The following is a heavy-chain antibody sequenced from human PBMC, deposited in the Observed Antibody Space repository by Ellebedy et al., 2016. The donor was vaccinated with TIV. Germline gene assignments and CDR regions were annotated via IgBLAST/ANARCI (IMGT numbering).Heavy chain of an antibody. V-gene: IGHV4-39*01. Sequence: SETLSLTCTVSGGSFSCSSCYWGWIRQPPGKGLEWIGSIYYSGTTYYNPSLKSRVAISADTSKNQFSLRLSSVTAADTAVYYCARWFGELLYVRWFDPWGQGTLVTVSS. CDR1: GGSFSCSSCY. D-gene: IGHD3-10*01. CDR2: IYYSGTT. CDR3: ARWFGELLYVRWFDP. J-gene: IGHJ5*02.